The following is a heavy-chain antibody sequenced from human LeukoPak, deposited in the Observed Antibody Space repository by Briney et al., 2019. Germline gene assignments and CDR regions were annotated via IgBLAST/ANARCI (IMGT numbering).Heavy chain of an antibody. J-gene: IGHJ4*02. Sequence: LSGGSLRLSCAASGFTVSSNYMSWVRQAPGKGLEWVSVIYSGGSTYYADSVKGRFTISRDNSKNTLYLQMSSLRPEDTAVYYCANNLHTGSNYGWSPDYWGQGTLVTVSS. CDR3: ANNLHTGSNYGWSPDY. CDR1: GFTVSSNY. CDR2: IYSGGST. V-gene: IGHV3-66*01. D-gene: IGHD1-26*01.